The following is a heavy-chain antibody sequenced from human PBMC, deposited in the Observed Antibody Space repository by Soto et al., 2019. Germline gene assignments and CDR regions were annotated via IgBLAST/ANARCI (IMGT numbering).Heavy chain of an antibody. CDR3: ARDPYYDFWSGYHLYGMDV. D-gene: IGHD3-3*01. Sequence: SETLSLTCAVYSGSFSGYYWSWIRQPPGKGLEWIGEINHSGSTNYNPSLKSRVTISVDTSKNQFSLKLSSVTAADTAVYYCARDPYYDFWSGYHLYGMDVWGQGTTVTVSS. V-gene: IGHV4-34*01. J-gene: IGHJ6*02. CDR1: SGSFSGYY. CDR2: INHSGST.